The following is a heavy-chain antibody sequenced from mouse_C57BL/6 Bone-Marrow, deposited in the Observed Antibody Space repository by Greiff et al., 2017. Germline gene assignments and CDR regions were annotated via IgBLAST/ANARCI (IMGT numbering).Heavy chain of an antibody. CDR2: INYDGSST. Sequence: EVQVVESEGGLVQPGSSMKLSCTASGFTFSDYYMAWVRQVPEKGLEWVANINYDGSSTYYLDSLKSRFIISRANAKNILYLQMSSLKSEDTATYYCAREGVVANFDYWGQGTTLTVSS. J-gene: IGHJ2*01. CDR1: GFTFSDYY. CDR3: AREGVVANFDY. D-gene: IGHD1-1*01. V-gene: IGHV5-16*01.